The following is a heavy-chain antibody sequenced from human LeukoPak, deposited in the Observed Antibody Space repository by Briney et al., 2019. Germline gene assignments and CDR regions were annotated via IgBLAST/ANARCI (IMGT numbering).Heavy chain of an antibody. J-gene: IGHJ4*02. CDR2: ISRSSYYI. CDR3: ARATTIAARFCFDY. CDR1: GFTFSDYN. D-gene: IGHD6-6*01. V-gene: IGHV3-21*01. Sequence: GGSLRLSCAASGFTFSDYNVNWVRQAPGKGLEWVSSISRSSYYIYYTDSVKGRFTISRDNAKNSLYLQMNSLRAEDTAVYYCARATTIAARFCFDYWGQGTLVTVSS.